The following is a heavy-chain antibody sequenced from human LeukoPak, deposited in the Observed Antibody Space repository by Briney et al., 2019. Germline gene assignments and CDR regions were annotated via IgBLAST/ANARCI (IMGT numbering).Heavy chain of an antibody. CDR1: GYSFTDYW. Sequence: GESLKISCKGSGYSFTDYWIGWVRQMPGEGLQWMGIIYPDDSDIRYSPSFQGQVTISADKSIITAYLQWSSLKASDTAMYYCARQGHSNYYYGMDVWGQGTTVTVSS. V-gene: IGHV5-51*01. CDR3: ARQGHSNYYYGMDV. D-gene: IGHD4-11*01. J-gene: IGHJ6*02. CDR2: IYPDDSDI.